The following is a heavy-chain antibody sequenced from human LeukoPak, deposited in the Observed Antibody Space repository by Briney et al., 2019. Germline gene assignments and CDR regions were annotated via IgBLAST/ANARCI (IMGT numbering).Heavy chain of an antibody. V-gene: IGHV4-4*07. CDR3: RKTFPTVLWSGDLLSPVYNYFMDV. D-gene: IGHD3-10*01. J-gene: IGHJ6*03. Sequence: SETLSLSCTVSGGSTGNYYWNWIRQPAGRGLEWIGRIYGSGNPTYNPSLKSRVTLSRDTSNNQFSLRLTSVTAADSAVYYCRKTFPTVLWSGDLLSPVYNYFMDVWGKGTTVTVSS. CDR1: GGSTGNYY. CDR2: IYGSGNP.